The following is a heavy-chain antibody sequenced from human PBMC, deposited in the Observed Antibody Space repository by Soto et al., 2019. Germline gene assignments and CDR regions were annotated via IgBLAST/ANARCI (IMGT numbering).Heavy chain of an antibody. CDR3: ARYGHYGDNFCIDD. CDR1: GGSISSGDYY. CDR2: IYYSGST. V-gene: IGHV4-30-4*01. D-gene: IGHD4-17*01. J-gene: IGHJ4*02. Sequence: ASETLSLTCTVSGGSISSGDYYWSWIRQPPGKGLEWIGYIYYSGSTYYNPSLKSRVTISVDTSKNQFSLKLSSVTAADTAVYYCARYGHYGDNFCIDDWAQGTLVLVSS.